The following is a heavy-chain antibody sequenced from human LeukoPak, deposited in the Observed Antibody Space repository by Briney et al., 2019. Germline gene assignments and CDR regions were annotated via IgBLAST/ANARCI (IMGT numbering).Heavy chain of an antibody. D-gene: IGHD3-22*01. CDR3: ARALAYYDSSGYYYFGY. J-gene: IGHJ4*02. Sequence: ASVKVSCKASGGTFSSYAISWVRQAPGQGLEWMGGIIPIFGTANYAQKFQGRVTITTDESTSTAYMELSSLRSEDTAVYYCARALAYYDSSGYYYFGYWGQGTLVTVSS. CDR2: IIPIFGTA. CDR1: GGTFSSYA. V-gene: IGHV1-69*05.